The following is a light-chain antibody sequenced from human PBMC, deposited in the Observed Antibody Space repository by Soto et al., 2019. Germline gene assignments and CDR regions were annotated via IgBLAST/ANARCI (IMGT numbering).Light chain of an antibody. Sequence: QSVLTQSPSASASLGASVKLTCSLSSGHSRYAIAWHQQQPEKGPRYLMKLSSDGSHIRGGGIPDRFSGSSSGAERYLTISGLQSEDEADYYCQTWGTDTVVFGGGTKVTVL. CDR1: SGHSRYA. J-gene: IGLJ2*01. CDR2: LSSDGSH. V-gene: IGLV4-69*01. CDR3: QTWGTDTVV.